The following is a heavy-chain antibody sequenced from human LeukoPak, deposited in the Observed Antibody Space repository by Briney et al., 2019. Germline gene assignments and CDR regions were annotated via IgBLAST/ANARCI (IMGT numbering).Heavy chain of an antibody. J-gene: IGHJ5*02. D-gene: IGHD3-10*01. CDR3: ARSRWEGIILSNWFDP. Sequence: PGGSLRLSCAASGFTFSSYSMNWVRQAPGKGLEWDSSISSSSSYIYYADSVKGRFTISRDNAKNSLYLQMNSLRAEDTAVYYCARSRWEGIILSNWFDPWGQGILVTVSS. CDR2: ISSSSSYI. V-gene: IGHV3-21*01. CDR1: GFTFSSYS.